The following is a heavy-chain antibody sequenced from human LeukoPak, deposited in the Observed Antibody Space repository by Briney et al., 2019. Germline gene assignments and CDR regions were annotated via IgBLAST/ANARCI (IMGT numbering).Heavy chain of an antibody. J-gene: IGHJ6*04. V-gene: IGHV4-34*01. CDR1: GGSFSGYY. D-gene: IGHD3-10*01. CDR2: INHSGST. Sequence: SETLSLTCAVYGGSFSGYYWSWIRQPPGKGLEWIGEINHSGSTNYNPSLKSRVTISVDTSKNQFSLKLSSVTAADTAVYYCARSLLWFGELFLDVWGKGTTVTVSS. CDR3: ARSLLWFGELFLDV.